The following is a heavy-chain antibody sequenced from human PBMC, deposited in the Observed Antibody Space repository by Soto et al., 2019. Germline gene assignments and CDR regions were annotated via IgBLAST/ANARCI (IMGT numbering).Heavy chain of an antibody. CDR1: GDCISSSSYY. CDR3: AXIKHDIVVVPAAIDY. J-gene: IGHJ4*02. D-gene: IGHD2-2*01. Sequence: SETLSLTCTVSGDCISSSSYYWGWIRQPPGKGLEWIGSIYYSGSTYYNPSLKSRVTISVDTSKNQFSLKLSSVTAADTAVYYCAXIKHDIVVVPAAIDYWGQGTLVTVSS. CDR2: IYYSGST. V-gene: IGHV4-39*01.